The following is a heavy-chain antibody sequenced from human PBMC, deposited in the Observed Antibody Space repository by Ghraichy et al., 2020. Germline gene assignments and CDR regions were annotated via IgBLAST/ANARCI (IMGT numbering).Heavy chain of an antibody. CDR3: ARDGAPLGTTTRGFDY. J-gene: IGHJ4*02. V-gene: IGHV3-30-3*01. CDR1: GLTFSDYA. CDR2: ISYHGINK. D-gene: IGHD1-7*01. Sequence: SCAASGLTFSDYAMHWVRQAPGKGLEWVAVISYHGINKYYTDSVQGRFSISRDDSKNTLYLHMNGLRPADTAVYYCARDGAPLGTTTRGFDYWGQGTLVTVSS.